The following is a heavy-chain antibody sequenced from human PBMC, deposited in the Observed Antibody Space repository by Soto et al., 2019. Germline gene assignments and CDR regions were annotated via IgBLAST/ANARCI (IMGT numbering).Heavy chain of an antibody. CDR2: IIPIFGTA. Sequence: GASVKVSCKASGGTFSSYAISWVRQAPGQGLEWMGGIIPIFGTANYAQKFQGRVTITADESTSTAYMELSSLRSEDTAVYYCARDLDVYYYDSSGYSGAFDIWGQGTMVTVSS. CDR1: GGTFSSYA. V-gene: IGHV1-69*13. CDR3: ARDLDVYYYDSSGYSGAFDI. D-gene: IGHD3-22*01. J-gene: IGHJ3*02.